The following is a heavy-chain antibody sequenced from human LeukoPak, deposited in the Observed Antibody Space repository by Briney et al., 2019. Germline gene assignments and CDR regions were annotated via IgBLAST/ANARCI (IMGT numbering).Heavy chain of an antibody. V-gene: IGHV3-43D*03. CDR2: ISWDGGST. D-gene: IGHD3-22*01. J-gene: IGHJ4*02. Sequence: GGSLRLSCAASGFTFDDYAMHWVRQAPGKGLERVSLISWDGGSTYYADSVKGRFTISRDNSKNSLYLQMNSLRAEDTALYYCAKVSDSSGYGFDYWGQGTLVTVSS. CDR3: AKVSDSSGYGFDY. CDR1: GFTFDDYA.